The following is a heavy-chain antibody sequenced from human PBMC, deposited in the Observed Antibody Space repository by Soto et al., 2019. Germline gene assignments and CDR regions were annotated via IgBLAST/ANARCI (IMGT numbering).Heavy chain of an antibody. CDR2: IYYSGST. CDR1: GGSVSSGSYY. V-gene: IGHV4-61*01. CDR3: AREGNLGRWIQPLDS. Sequence: PSETLSLTCTVSGGSVSSGSYYWSWIRQPPGKGLEWIGYIYYSGSTNYNPSLKGRVTISVDTSKNQFSLKLSSVTAADTAVYYCAREGNLGRWIQPLDSWGQGTLVTVSS. D-gene: IGHD2-2*03. J-gene: IGHJ4*02.